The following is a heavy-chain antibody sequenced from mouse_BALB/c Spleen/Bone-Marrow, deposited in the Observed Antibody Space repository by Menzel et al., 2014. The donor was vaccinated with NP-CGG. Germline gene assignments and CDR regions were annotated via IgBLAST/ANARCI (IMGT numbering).Heavy chain of an antibody. V-gene: IGHV1S137*01. CDR3: ARSYYGNYYAMDY. D-gene: IGHD2-10*01. Sequence: SGSELVRLGVSAKIICKGSGYTFTDYAMHWVKQSHAKSLEWIGVISTYSGNTNYNQKFKGKATMTVDKSSSTAYMELARLTSEDSAIYYCARSYYGNYYAMDYWGQGTSVTVSS. J-gene: IGHJ4*01. CDR2: ISTYSGNT. CDR1: GYTFTDYA.